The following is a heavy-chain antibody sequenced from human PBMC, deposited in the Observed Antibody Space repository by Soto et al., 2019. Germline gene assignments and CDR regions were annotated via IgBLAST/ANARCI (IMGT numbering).Heavy chain of an antibody. D-gene: IGHD6-19*01. CDR3: AHSPRSGWSPAWFDP. Sequence: QITLKESGPTLVKPTQALTLTCTFSGFSLSTSGVGVGWIRQPPGKALEWLALIYWDDDKRYSPSLRSRLTTSTDTSKNPVLPTMTHMDPVDTATYSCAHSPRSGWSPAWFDPWGQGTLVTVSS. CDR1: GFSLSTSGVG. V-gene: IGHV2-5*02. CDR2: IYWDDDK. J-gene: IGHJ5*02.